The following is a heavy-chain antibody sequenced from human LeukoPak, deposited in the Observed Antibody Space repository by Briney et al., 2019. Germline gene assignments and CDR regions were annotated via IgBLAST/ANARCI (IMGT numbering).Heavy chain of an antibody. D-gene: IGHD3-3*01. CDR3: ARDGAYYDFCRGYYFAL. V-gene: IGHV3-21*01. Sequence: KPGGSLRLSCGASGFTFSRYSTNGLRQAPGKGLEWVSSISSSSYIYYTDSVKGRFTISRDNAKNSLFLQMNSLRAEDTAVYYCARDGAYYDFCRGYYFALWGHGTLVTVSS. CDR1: GFTFSRYS. J-gene: IGHJ2*01. CDR2: ISSSSYI.